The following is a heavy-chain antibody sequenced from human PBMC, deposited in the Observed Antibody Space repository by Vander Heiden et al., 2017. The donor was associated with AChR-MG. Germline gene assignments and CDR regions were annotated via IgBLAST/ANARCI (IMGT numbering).Heavy chain of an antibody. CDR1: GFTFDDYA. V-gene: IGHV3-9*01. Sequence: EVQLVESGGGLVQPGRSLRLSCAASGFTFDDYAMHWVRQAPGKGLEWVSGISWNSGSIGYADSVKGRFTISRDNAKNSLYLQMNSLRAEDTALYYCAKDSRRYSSSWYTSDYWGQGTLVTVSS. CDR3: AKDSRRYSSSWYTSDY. D-gene: IGHD6-13*01. CDR2: ISWNSGSI. J-gene: IGHJ4*02.